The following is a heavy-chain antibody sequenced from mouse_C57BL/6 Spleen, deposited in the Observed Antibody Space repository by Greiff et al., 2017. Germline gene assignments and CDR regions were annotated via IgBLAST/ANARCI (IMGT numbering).Heavy chain of an antibody. CDR2: ISNGGGST. D-gene: IGHD1-1*01. CDR3: ARRIYYYGSSPMDY. V-gene: IGHV5-12*01. J-gene: IGHJ4*01. CDR1: GFTFSDYY. Sequence: EVMLVESGGGLVQPGGSLKLSCAASGFTFSDYYMYWVRQTPEKRLEWVAYISNGGGSTYYPDTVKGRFTISRDNAKNTLYLQMSRLKSEDTAMYYCARRIYYYGSSPMDYWGQGTSVTVSS.